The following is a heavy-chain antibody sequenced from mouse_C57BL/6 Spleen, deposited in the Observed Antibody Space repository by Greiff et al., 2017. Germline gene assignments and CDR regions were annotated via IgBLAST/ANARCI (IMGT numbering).Heavy chain of an antibody. V-gene: IGHV5-15*04. D-gene: IGHD2-1*01. J-gene: IGHJ4*01. Sequence: DVMLVESGGGLVQPGGSLKLSCAASGFTFSDYGMAWVRQAPRKGPEWVAFISNLAYSIYYADTVTGRFTLSRENAKNTLYLEMSSLRSEDTAMYYCARRGDGIYAMDYWGQGTSVTVSS. CDR2: ISNLAYSI. CDR1: GFTFSDYG. CDR3: ARRGDGIYAMDY.